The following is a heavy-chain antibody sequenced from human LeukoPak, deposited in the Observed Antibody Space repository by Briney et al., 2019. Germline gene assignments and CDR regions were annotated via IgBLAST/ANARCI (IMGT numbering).Heavy chain of an antibody. CDR1: GVTFSRLV. CDR2: IIPYFGTS. J-gene: IGHJ4*02. Sequence: SVKVSCKASGVTFSRLVVSWVRQAPGQGLEWMGQIIPYFGTSNYAQNFQGRVTLTADEATNTAYMELNRLRSDDTAVYYCTRDAGDYGGSGSYPDYWGQGTLVTVSS. D-gene: IGHD3-10*01. CDR3: TRDAGDYGGSGSYPDY. V-gene: IGHV1-69*13.